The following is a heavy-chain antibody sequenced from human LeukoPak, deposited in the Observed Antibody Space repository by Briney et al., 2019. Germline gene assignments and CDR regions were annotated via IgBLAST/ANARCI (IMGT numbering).Heavy chain of an antibody. V-gene: IGHV3-23*01. J-gene: IGHJ4*02. Sequence: GGSLRLSCTASGFTLSNYYMNWVRQAPGKGLEWVSSISGSSNFAEYTDSVKGRFTISRDNSKNTLYLQMNSLRAEDTAVYYCAKVPVAGRGSYWGQGTLVTVSS. CDR3: AKVPVAGRGSY. CDR2: ISGSSNFA. D-gene: IGHD6-19*01. CDR1: GFTLSNYY.